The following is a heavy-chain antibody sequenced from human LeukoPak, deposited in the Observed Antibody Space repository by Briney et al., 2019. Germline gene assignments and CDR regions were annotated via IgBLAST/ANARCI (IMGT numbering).Heavy chain of an antibody. V-gene: IGHV1-2*02. J-gene: IGHJ5*02. CDR2: INPNSGGT. CDR3: ARGLAAAGIDWFDP. Sequence: ASVKVSCKASGYTFTGYYMHWVRQAPGQGLEWMGWINPNSGGTNYAQKFQGRVTMTRDTSIGTAYMELSRLRSDDTAVYYCARGLAAAGIDWFDPWGQGTLVTVSS. CDR1: GYTFTGYY. D-gene: IGHD6-13*01.